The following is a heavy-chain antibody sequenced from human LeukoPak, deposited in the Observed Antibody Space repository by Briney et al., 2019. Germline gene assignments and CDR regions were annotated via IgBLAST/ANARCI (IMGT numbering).Heavy chain of an antibody. CDR3: AKWARVSIFGVVTDYYYHYMDV. D-gene: IGHD3-3*01. V-gene: IGHV3-23*01. CDR2: INNSGRST. Sequence: GGSVRLSCVASGFTFSSHAMGWVRQAPGKGLEWVSTINNSGRSTYHAVKGRFTISRDNSKNTVYLQMNSLSAEDTAVYYCAKWARVSIFGVVTDYYYHYMDVWGKGTTVTVSS. CDR1: GFTFSSHA. J-gene: IGHJ6*03.